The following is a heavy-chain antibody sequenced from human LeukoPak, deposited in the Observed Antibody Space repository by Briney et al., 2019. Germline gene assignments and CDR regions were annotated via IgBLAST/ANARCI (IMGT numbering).Heavy chain of an antibody. J-gene: IGHJ4*02. CDR3: ARDYGLLYSYGSYYFDY. CDR1: GFTFSSYE. D-gene: IGHD5-18*01. V-gene: IGHV3-48*03. Sequence: GGSLRLSCAASGFTFSSYEMNWVRQAPGKGLEWVSYISSSGGTIYYADSVKGRFTISRDNAKNSLYLQMNSLRAEDTAVYYCARDYGLLYSYGSYYFDYWGQGTLVTVSS. CDR2: ISSSGGTI.